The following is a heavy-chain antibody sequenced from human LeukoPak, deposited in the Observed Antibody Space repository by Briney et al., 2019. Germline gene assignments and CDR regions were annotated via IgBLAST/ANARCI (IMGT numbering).Heavy chain of an antibody. Sequence: GGSLRLSCAASGFTFSSYEMNWVRQAPGKGLEWVSYISSSGSTIYYADSVKGRFTISRDNAKNSLYLQMNSLRAEDTAVYYCAREGDHYYDSSGFDYWGQEPWSPSPQ. D-gene: IGHD3-22*01. CDR1: GFTFSSYE. CDR3: AREGDHYYDSSGFDY. V-gene: IGHV3-48*03. CDR2: ISSSGSTI. J-gene: IGHJ4*01.